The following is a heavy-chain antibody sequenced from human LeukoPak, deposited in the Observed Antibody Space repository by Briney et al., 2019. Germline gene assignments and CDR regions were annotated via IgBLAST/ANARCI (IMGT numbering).Heavy chain of an antibody. J-gene: IGHJ6*02. CDR3: ARDGFLVWLRYYYGMDV. CDR2: ISAYNGNT. Sequence: RASVKVSCKASGYTFTSYGISWVRQAPGQGLEWMGWISAYNGNTNYAQKLQGRVTMTTDTSTSTAYMELRSLRSDDTAVYYCARDGFLVWLRYYYGMDVWGQGTTVTVSS. CDR1: GYTFTSYG. D-gene: IGHD3-3*01. V-gene: IGHV1-18*01.